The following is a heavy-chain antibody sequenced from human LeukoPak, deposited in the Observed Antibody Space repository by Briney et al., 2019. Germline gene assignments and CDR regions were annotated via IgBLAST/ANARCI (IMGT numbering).Heavy chain of an antibody. CDR2: IYRGGDT. CDR3: ASHHHSGSYFFDY. D-gene: IGHD3-10*01. CDR1: GFTVSDNY. Sequence: PGGSLRLSCAASGFTVSDNYMSWVRQAPGKELEWVSVIYRGGDTHYADSVKGRFTISRGNSKNTLYLQMNSLRAEDTAVYYCASHHHSGSYFFDYWGQGTLVTVSS. J-gene: IGHJ4*02. V-gene: IGHV3-53*01.